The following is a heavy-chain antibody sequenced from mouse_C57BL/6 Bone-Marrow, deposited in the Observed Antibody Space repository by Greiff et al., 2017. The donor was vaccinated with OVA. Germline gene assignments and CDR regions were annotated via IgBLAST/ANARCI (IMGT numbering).Heavy chain of an antibody. CDR1: STFTDYY. V-gene: IGHV1-84*01. CDR3: ARGDWDYFDY. CDR2: IYPGSGNT. Sequence: STFTDYYINWVKQRPGQGLEWIGWIYPGSGNTKYNEKFKGKATLTVDTSSSTAYMQLSSLTSEDSAVYFCARGDWDYFDYWGQGTTLTVSS. D-gene: IGHD4-1*01. J-gene: IGHJ2*01.